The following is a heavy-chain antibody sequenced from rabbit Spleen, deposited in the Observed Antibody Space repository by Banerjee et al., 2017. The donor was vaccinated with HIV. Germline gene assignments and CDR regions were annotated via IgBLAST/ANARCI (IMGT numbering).Heavy chain of an antibody. CDR3: VREVAAKFNL. Sequence: QLTETGGGLVQPGGSLTLSCKASGIDFTKYYITWVRQAPGKGLEWIGIIYPVFGITYYANWVNGRFTISRDNAQNTLFLQLNSLTAADTATYFCVREVAAKFNLWGPGTLVTVS. CDR1: GIDFTKYY. V-gene: IGHV1S7*01. J-gene: IGHJ4*01. D-gene: IGHD4-1*01. CDR2: IYPVFGIT.